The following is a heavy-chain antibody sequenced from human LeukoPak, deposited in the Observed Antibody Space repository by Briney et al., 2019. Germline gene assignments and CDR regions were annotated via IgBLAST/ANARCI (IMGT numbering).Heavy chain of an antibody. Sequence: KPGGSLRLSCAASGFTFSDYYMSLIRQAPGKGLEWVSYISSSSSYTNYADSVKGRFTISRDNAKNSLYLQMNSLRAEDTAVYYCARDSWGRYYFDYWGQGTLVTVSS. D-gene: IGHD3-16*01. J-gene: IGHJ4*02. CDR1: GFTFSDYY. CDR2: ISSSSSYT. CDR3: ARDSWGRYYFDY. V-gene: IGHV3-11*05.